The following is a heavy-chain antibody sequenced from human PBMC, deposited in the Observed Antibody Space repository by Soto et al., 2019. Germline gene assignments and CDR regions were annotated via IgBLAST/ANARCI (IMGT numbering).Heavy chain of an antibody. CDR3: ATPTLSIPATHNPSSGGGGMDA. V-gene: IGHV4-39*01. CDR2: IYCSGST. CDR1: GGSISSSSYY. Sequence: SETLSLTCTVSGGSISSSSYYWGWIRQPPGKGLEGIGCIYCSGSTYYNPSLKTRVTISAVTSKNQFSLKLSSVTAAATSVYYCATPTLSIPATHNPSSGGGGMDAWGQGTTVTVSS. J-gene: IGHJ6*02. D-gene: IGHD2-2*01.